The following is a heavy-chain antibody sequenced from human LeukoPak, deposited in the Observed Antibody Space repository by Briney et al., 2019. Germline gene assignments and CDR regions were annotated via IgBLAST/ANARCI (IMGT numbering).Heavy chain of an antibody. CDR3: ARDRVGYSSSPLGWYFDL. CDR1: GFTFSSYS. J-gene: IGHJ2*01. Sequence: GGSLRLSCAASGFTFSSYSVNWVRQAPGKGLEWVSYISSSSSTIYYADSVKGRFTISRDNAKNSLYLQMNSLRAEDTAVYYCARDRVGYSSSPLGWYFDLWGRGTLVTVSS. V-gene: IGHV3-48*04. D-gene: IGHD6-13*01. CDR2: ISSSSSTI.